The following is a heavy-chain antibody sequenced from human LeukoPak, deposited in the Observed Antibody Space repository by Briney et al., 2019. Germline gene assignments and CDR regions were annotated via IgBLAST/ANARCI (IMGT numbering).Heavy chain of an antibody. D-gene: IGHD3-10*01. CDR3: ARRGSSYYYGSGSNYFDY. V-gene: IGHV4-34*01. J-gene: IGHJ4*02. CDR1: GGSFSGYY. Sequence: SETLSLTCAVYGGSFSGYYWSWIRQPPGKGLEWIGEINHSGSTNYNPSLKSRVTISVDTSKNQFSLKLSSVTAADTAVYYCARRGSSYYYGSGSNYFDYWGQGTLVTVSS. CDR2: INHSGST.